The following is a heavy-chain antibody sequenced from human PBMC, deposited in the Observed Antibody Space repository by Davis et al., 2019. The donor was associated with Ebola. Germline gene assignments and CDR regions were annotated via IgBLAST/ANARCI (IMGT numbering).Heavy chain of an antibody. CDR2: IYYSGST. Sequence: LRLSCTVSGGSISSGGYYWSWIRPHPGKGLEWIGYIYYSGSTYYNPSLKSRVTISVDTSKNQFSLKLSSVTAADTAVYYCAREIYDYIWGSYRPYFDYWGQGTLVTVSS. J-gene: IGHJ4*02. V-gene: IGHV4-31*03. D-gene: IGHD3-16*02. CDR1: GGSISSGGYY. CDR3: AREIYDYIWGSYRPYFDY.